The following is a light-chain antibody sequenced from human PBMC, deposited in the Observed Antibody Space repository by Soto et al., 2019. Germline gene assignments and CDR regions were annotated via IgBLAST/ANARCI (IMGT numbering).Light chain of an antibody. CDR2: HAS. CDR1: QSISNW. J-gene: IGKJ1*01. V-gene: IGKV1-5*01. Sequence: DIQMTQSPSTLPASVEDRVTITCRGSQSISNWLAWYQHKPAPAPKILIYHASSLESGVPSRFSGSGSGIEFTLTIIRLQHDELATYYCQQCYRYSFGEGTKVDIK. CDR3: QQCYRYS.